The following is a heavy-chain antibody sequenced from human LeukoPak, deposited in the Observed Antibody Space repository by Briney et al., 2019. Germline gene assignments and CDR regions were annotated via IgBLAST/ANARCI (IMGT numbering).Heavy chain of an antibody. J-gene: IGHJ3*02. D-gene: IGHD3-22*01. Sequence: GGSLRLSCAASGFTFSSYAMSWVRQAPGKGLEWVSSISISSSYIYYADSVKGRFTISRDNAKNSLYLQMNSLRAEDTALYFCARDRHYHDSSASDLDAFDIWGQGTMVTVSS. V-gene: IGHV3-21*01. CDR2: ISISSSYI. CDR3: ARDRHYHDSSASDLDAFDI. CDR1: GFTFSSYA.